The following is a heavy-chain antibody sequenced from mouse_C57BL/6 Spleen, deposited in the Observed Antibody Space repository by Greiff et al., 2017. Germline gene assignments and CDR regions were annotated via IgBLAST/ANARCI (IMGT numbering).Heavy chain of an antibody. V-gene: IGHV1-55*01. J-gene: IGHJ2*01. CDR3: ARRGYDVDY. D-gene: IGHD2-2*01. CDR2: IYPGSGST. Sequence: QVQLQQSGAELVKPGASVTMSCKASGYTFTSYWITWVKQRPGQGLEWIGDIYPGSGSTNYNEKFKSKATLTVDTSSSTAYMQLSSLTSEDSAVYYCARRGYDVDYWGQGTTLTVSS. CDR1: GYTFTSYW.